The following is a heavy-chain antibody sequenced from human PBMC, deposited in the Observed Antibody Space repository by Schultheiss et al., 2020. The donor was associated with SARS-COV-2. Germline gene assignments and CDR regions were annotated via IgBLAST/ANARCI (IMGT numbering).Heavy chain of an antibody. CDR1: GGSFSGYY. V-gene: IGHV4-34*01. J-gene: IGHJ5*02. Sequence: SQTLSLTCAVYGGSFSGYYWSWIRQPPGKGLEWIGYIYYSGSTYYNPSLKSRVTISGDTSKNQFSLKLSSVTAADTAVYYCARASWIRLYFPGWLDPWGQGTLVTVSS. CDR3: ARASWIRLYFPGWLDP. D-gene: IGHD5-18*01. CDR2: IYYSGST.